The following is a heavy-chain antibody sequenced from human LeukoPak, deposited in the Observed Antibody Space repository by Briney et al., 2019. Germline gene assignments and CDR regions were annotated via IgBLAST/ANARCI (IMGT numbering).Heavy chain of an antibody. Sequence: GGSLRLSCAASGFTFSSYAMNWVRQAPGKGLEWVSTIGGSGLSTYYADSVKGRFTISRDNAKNSLYLQMNSLRAEDTAVYYCARNQKGASDGFDIWGQGTRVTVSS. CDR1: GFTFSSYA. CDR3: ARNQKGASDGFDI. CDR2: IGGSGLST. V-gene: IGHV3-23*01. J-gene: IGHJ3*02.